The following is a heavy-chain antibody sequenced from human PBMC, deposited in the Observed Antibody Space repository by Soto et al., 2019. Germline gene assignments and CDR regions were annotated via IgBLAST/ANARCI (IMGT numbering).Heavy chain of an antibody. J-gene: IGHJ4*02. CDR1: GFTFSSYA. Sequence: GGSLRLSCAASGFTFSSYAMHWVRQSPGKGLEWVALISSDGSNKYYADSVKGRFTISRDNSKNTLYLQMDSLRAEDTALYYCARDRYYYDSSGYLALDYWGQGTPVTVSS. D-gene: IGHD3-22*01. CDR3: ARDRYYYDSSGYLALDY. V-gene: IGHV3-30*01. CDR2: ISSDGSNK.